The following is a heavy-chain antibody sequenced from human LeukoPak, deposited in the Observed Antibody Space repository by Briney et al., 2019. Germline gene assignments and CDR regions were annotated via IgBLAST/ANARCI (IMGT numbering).Heavy chain of an antibody. V-gene: IGHV3-21*01. CDR3: ARGLRDREFMWELLRPEIDY. J-gene: IGHJ4*02. CDR2: ISSSSSYI. D-gene: IGHD1-26*01. CDR1: GFTFSIYS. Sequence: GGSLRLSCAASGFTFSIYSMNWVRQAPGKGLEWGSSISSSSSYIYYADSVKGRFTISRDNAKHSLYLQMNSLRAEDTAVYYCARGLRDREFMWELLRPEIDYWGQGTLVTVSS.